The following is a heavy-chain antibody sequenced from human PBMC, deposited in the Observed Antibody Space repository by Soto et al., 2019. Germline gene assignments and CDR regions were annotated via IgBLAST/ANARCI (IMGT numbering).Heavy chain of an antibody. CDR2: ISYDETTT. J-gene: IGHJ1*01. CDR1: GFSFSAYA. V-gene: IGHV3-30-3*01. CDR3: VRARQNLVVNEYFQY. Sequence: QVQLVESGGGVVQPGRSLRLSCAASGFSFSAYAIHCVRQAPGKGLEWVALISYDETTTYYADSVKGRFTISRDNSKNTLYLQMNSLRSEDTAVYYCVRARQNLVVNEYFQYWGQGTLVIVSS. D-gene: IGHD2-8*02.